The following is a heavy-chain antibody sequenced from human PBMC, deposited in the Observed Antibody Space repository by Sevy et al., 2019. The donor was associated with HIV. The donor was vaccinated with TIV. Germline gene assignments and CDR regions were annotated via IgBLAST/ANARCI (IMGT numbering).Heavy chain of an antibody. Sequence: GGSLRLSCTASGFTFGDYCMSWVRQAPGKGLEWVAFLKSDVYGGTVDHAASVRGRFVISRDDSKTIAYLQMNDLKTEYTGVYYCTRWEAAQSIFDYWGQGALVTVSS. CDR2: LKSDVYGGTV. D-gene: IGHD1-26*01. CDR1: GFTFGDYC. CDR3: TRWEAAQSIFDY. J-gene: IGHJ4*02. V-gene: IGHV3-49*04.